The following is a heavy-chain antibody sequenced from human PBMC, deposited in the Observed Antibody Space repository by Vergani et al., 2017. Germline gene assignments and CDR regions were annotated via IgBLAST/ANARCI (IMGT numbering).Heavy chain of an antibody. CDR2: IIPIFGTA. V-gene: IGHV1-69*01. Sequence: QVQLVQSGAEVKKPGSSVKVSCKASGGTFSSYSISWVRQAPGQGLEWMGGIIPIFGTANYAQKFQGRVTITADESTSTAYMELSSLRSEDTAVYYCARDTPQQLVGDNWFDPWGQGTLVTVSS. J-gene: IGHJ5*02. D-gene: IGHD6-13*01. CDR1: GGTFSSYS. CDR3: ARDTPQQLVGDNWFDP.